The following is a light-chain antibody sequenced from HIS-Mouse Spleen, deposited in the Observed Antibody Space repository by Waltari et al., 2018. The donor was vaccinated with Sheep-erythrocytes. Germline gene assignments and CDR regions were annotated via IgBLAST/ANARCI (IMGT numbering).Light chain of an antibody. V-gene: IGLV2-11*01. CDR1: SSDVGGYNY. CDR3: CSYAGSYNHV. Sequence: QSALTQPRSVSGSPGQSVTISCTGTSSDVGGYNYVSWYQQHPGKAPKRMLYDVSKRPSGGPDRFSGAKSGKTASLTIAGLQAEDEADYYCCSYAGSYNHVFATGTKVTVL. J-gene: IGLJ1*01. CDR2: DVS.